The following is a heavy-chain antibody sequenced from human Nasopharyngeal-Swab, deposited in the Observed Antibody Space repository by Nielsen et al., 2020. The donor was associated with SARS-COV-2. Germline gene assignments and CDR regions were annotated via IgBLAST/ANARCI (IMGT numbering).Heavy chain of an antibody. Sequence: GESLKISCATSGFTFSPYTMTWVRQAPGKGLQWVSYITSGNSVQYADSVRGRLTISRDNAKNSLYLQMNSLTAEDTAVYYCARERGGGYGDYWGQGTLVTVSS. CDR3: ARERGGGYGDY. D-gene: IGHD5-12*01. J-gene: IGHJ4*02. CDR1: GFTFSPYT. V-gene: IGHV3-48*04. CDR2: ITSGNSV.